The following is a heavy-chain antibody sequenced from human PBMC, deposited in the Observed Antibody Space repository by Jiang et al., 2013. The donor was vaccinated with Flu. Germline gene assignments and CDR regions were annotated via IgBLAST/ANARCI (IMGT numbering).Heavy chain of an antibody. Sequence: GAEVKKPGASVKVSCKASGYTFTGYYMHWVRQAPGQGLEWMGWINPESGSTNYAQKLQGWVTMTRDRSINTAYMELTRLTSDDTAVYYCARITRGGSGFDYWGQGTLVTVSS. CDR3: ARITRGGSGFDY. CDR1: GYTFTGYY. V-gene: IGHV1-2*04. J-gene: IGHJ4*02. CDR2: INPESGST. D-gene: IGHD3-10*01.